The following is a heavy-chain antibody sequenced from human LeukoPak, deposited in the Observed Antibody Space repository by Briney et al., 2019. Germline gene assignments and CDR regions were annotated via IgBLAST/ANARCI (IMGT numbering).Heavy chain of an antibody. CDR3: ATSLDTAGGPY. V-gene: IGHV3-7*01. CDR2: IKQDGSAT. D-gene: IGHD5-18*01. CDR1: GFTFTTYW. J-gene: IGHJ4*02. Sequence: GGSLRLSCAASGFTFTTYWMTWVRQAPGKGLEWVANIKQDGSATYCADSMKGRFTISRDNAKNSLYLQMNSLRADDTAVYYCATSLDTAGGPYWGQGTLVTVSS.